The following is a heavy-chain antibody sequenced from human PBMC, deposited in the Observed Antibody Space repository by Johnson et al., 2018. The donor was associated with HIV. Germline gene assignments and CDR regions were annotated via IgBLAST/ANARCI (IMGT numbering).Heavy chain of an antibody. CDR1: GFTFSNAW. CDR3: TTDPYYDYVWGSYRHDAFDI. J-gene: IGHJ3*02. CDR2: IKSNTDGGTT. V-gene: IGHV3-15*01. Sequence: EVQLVESGGGLVKPGGSLRLSCAASGFTFSNAWMNWVRQAPGKGLEWVGRIKSNTDGGTTDYAAPVKGRFTISRDDSKNILYLQMTSLQTEDTAVYYCTTDPYYDYVWGSYRHDAFDIWGRGTMVTVSS. D-gene: IGHD3-16*02.